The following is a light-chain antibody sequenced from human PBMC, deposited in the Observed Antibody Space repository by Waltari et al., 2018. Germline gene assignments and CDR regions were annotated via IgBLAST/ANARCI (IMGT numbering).Light chain of an antibody. CDR3: QQYNKRPLT. Sequence: VVMTQSPATLSVSPGERATLSCRAIQGLGSNVACYQQRPGQAPRLLIYAASTRATGVPARFSGRGSGTDFTLTINSLQSEDFAVYYCQQYNKRPLTFGRGTKVEI. V-gene: IGKV3-15*01. CDR1: QGLGSN. J-gene: IGKJ4*01. CDR2: AAS.